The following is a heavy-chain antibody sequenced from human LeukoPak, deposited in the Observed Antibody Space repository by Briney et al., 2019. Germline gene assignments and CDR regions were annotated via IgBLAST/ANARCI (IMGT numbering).Heavy chain of an antibody. CDR2: IYYSGST. CDR3: ARSYSSSWYEWFDP. CDR1: GGSISRGDFY. J-gene: IGHJ5*02. Sequence: SETLSLTCTVSGGSISRGDFYWSWIRQPPGKGLEWIGYIYYSGSTDYNPSLKSRVTISVDTSKNQFSLKLSSVTAADTAVYYCARSYSSSWYEWFDPWGQGTLVTVSS. V-gene: IGHV4-30-4*01. D-gene: IGHD6-13*01.